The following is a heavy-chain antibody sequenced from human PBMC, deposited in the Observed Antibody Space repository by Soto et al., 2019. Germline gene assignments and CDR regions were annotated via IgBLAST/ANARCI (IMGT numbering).Heavy chain of an antibody. Sequence: GGSLRLSCAASGFTFSSYGMHWVRQAPGKGLEWVAVISYDGSNKYYADSVKGRFTISRDNSKNTLYLQMNSLRAEDTAVYYCAKNYYYDSSGYYYSYYFDYWGQGTLVTVSS. J-gene: IGHJ4*02. CDR3: AKNYYYDSSGYYYSYYFDY. D-gene: IGHD3-22*01. CDR2: ISYDGSNK. CDR1: GFTFSSYG. V-gene: IGHV3-30*18.